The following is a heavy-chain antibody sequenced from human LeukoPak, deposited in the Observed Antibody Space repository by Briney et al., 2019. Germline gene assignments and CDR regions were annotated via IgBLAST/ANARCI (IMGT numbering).Heavy chain of an antibody. Sequence: GRSLRLSCAASGFTFSSYGMYWVRQAPGKGLEWVAVISYDGSNKYYADSVKGRFTISRDNSKNTQYLQMNSLRAEDTAVYYCARDMWGYGDYVAFDYWGQGTLVTVSS. CDR2: ISYDGSNK. CDR3: ARDMWGYGDYVAFDY. CDR1: GFTFSSYG. D-gene: IGHD4-17*01. J-gene: IGHJ4*02. V-gene: IGHV3-30*03.